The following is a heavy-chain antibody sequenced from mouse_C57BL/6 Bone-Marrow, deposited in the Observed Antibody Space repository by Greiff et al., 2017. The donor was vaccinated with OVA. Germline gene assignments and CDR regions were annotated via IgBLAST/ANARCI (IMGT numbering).Heavy chain of an antibody. V-gene: IGHV1-81*01. Sequence: VQLQQSGAELVRPGASVKLSCKASGYTFTSYWISWVKQRTGQGLEWIGEIYPRSGNTYYNEKFKGKATLTADKSSSTAYMELRSLTSEDSAVYFCARWGYCEGFDYWGQGTTVTVSA. CDR2: IYPRSGNT. J-gene: IGHJ3*01. CDR3: ARWGYCEGFDY. CDR1: GYTFTSYW. D-gene: IGHD2-14*01.